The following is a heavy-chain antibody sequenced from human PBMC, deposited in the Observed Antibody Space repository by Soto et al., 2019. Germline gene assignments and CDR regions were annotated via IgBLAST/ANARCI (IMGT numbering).Heavy chain of an antibody. CDR2: IWYDGSNK. CDR1: GFTFSSYG. D-gene: IGHD3-10*01. J-gene: IGHJ4*02. Sequence: TGGSLRLSCAASGFTFSSYGMHWVRQAPGKGLEWVAVIWYDGSNKYYADSVKGRFTISRDNSKNTLYLQMNSLRAEDTAVYYCARAHLDPYYYGSGSYIDYWGQGTLVTVSS. CDR3: ARAHLDPYYYGSGSYIDY. V-gene: IGHV3-33*01.